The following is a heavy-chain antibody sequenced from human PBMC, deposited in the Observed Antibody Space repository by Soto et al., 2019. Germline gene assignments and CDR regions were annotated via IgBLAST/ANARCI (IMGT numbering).Heavy chain of an antibody. Sequence: GGSLRLSCAASGFTFSSYGMHWVRQAPGKGLEWVAVISYDGSNKYYADSVKGRFTISRDNSKNTLYLQMNSLRAEDTAVYYCAKDVVVGATTGLGDYYYYYGMDVWGQGTTVTVS. J-gene: IGHJ6*02. V-gene: IGHV3-30*18. CDR1: GFTFSSYG. CDR3: AKDVVVGATTGLGDYYYYYGMDV. CDR2: ISYDGSNK. D-gene: IGHD1-26*01.